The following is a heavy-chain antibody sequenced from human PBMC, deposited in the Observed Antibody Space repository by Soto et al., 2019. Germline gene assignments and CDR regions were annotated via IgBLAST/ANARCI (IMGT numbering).Heavy chain of an antibody. D-gene: IGHD3-22*01. Sequence: ASVKVSCKASGGTFSSYSMSWGRQAPGQGLEWMGGIIPIFGTANYAQKFQGRVTITADESTSTAYMELSSLRSEDTAVYYCARFVYDSSGYYVDYWGQGTLVTVSS. J-gene: IGHJ4*02. CDR3: ARFVYDSSGYYVDY. V-gene: IGHV1-69*13. CDR1: GGTFSSYS. CDR2: IIPIFGTA.